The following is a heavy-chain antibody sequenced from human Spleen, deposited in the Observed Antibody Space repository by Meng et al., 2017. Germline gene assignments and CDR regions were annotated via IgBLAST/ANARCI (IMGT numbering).Heavy chain of an antibody. V-gene: IGHV3-23*01. CDR1: GFTFSNYA. J-gene: IGHJ4*02. D-gene: IGHD3-10*01. CDR2: ISDSGGNT. Sequence: GESLKISCTASGFTFSNYAMTWVRQAPGKGLEWVSAISDSGGNTFYADSVKGRFTISRDNSKNTLYLQMKSLRAEDTAVYYCAKDSGSFDYWGQGTLVTVSS. CDR3: AKDSGSFDY.